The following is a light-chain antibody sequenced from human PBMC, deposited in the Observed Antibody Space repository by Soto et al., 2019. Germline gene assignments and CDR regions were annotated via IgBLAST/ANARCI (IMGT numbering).Light chain of an antibody. J-gene: IGKJ2*01. CDR1: QSISSW. Sequence: DIQMTQSPSTLSASVGDRVIITCRASQSISSWLAWYQQKPGKAPKLLIYKASSLESGVPSRFSGSGSGTEFTLTISSLQPDDSAAYYCQQYNSYSLYTFGQGTKLEIK. V-gene: IGKV1-5*03. CDR2: KAS. CDR3: QQYNSYSLYT.